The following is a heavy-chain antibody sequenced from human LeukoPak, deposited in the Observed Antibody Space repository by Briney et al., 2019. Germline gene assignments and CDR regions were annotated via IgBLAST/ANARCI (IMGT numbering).Heavy chain of an antibody. Sequence: GGSLRLSCAASGFTFSNYGMHWVRQAPGKGLEWVAFIRYDGSNKEYGDSVKGRFTISRDNSKNTLYLQMNSLRAEGTAVYYCAKDHDSGVLSWGQGTMVTVSS. J-gene: IGHJ3*01. CDR1: GFTFSNYG. V-gene: IGHV3-30*02. CDR2: IRYDGSNK. CDR3: AKDHDSGVLS. D-gene: IGHD2-21*02.